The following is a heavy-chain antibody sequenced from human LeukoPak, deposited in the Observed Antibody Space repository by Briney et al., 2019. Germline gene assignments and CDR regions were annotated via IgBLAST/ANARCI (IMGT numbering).Heavy chain of an antibody. CDR3: ARGGVPNGIDI. J-gene: IGHJ3*02. D-gene: IGHD2-8*01. Sequence: GASVKVSCKASGYTFTSYAMNWVRQAPGQGLEWMGWINPKSGGTNYAQNFQGRVTMTRDTSITTAYMDLSRLTSDDAAVYLCARGGVPNGIDIWGQGTMVTVS. V-gene: IGHV1-2*02. CDR1: GYTFTSYA. CDR2: INPKSGGT.